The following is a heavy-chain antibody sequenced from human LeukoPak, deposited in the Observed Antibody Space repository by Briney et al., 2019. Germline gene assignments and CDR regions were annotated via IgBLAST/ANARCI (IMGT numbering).Heavy chain of an antibody. CDR1: GFTFSTYW. V-gene: IGHV3-7*01. CDR3: ARDRSDVLTGYNDAFDI. CDR2: IKLDASEK. Sequence: GRSLRLSCAASGFTFSTYWMSWVRQAPGKGVEWMATIKLDASEKYYVDSVKGRFTISRDNAKNSLYLLMNSLRVEDTAVYYCARDRSDVLTGYNDAFDIWGQGTMVTVSS. D-gene: IGHD3-9*01. J-gene: IGHJ3*02.